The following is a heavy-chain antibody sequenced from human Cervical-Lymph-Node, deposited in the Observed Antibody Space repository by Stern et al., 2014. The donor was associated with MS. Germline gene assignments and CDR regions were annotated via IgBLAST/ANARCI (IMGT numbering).Heavy chain of an antibody. CDR3: TREMAARRLDP. D-gene: IGHD5-24*01. J-gene: IGHJ5*02. CDR2: FYSGIST. V-gene: IGHV3-66*01. CDR1: GSTVNSNY. Sequence: VQLVESGGPLVQPGGSLRLSCAASGSTVNSNYMTLVRQAPGKGLEWVSIFYSGISTYYAESVKGRFSFSIDNSKNTLYLQMNNLRVEDTAMYYCTREMAARRLDPWGQGTLVIVSA.